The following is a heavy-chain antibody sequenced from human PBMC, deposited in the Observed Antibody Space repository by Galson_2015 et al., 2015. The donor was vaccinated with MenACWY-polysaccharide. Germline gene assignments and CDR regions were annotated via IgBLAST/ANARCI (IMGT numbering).Heavy chain of an antibody. D-gene: IGHD6-13*01. CDR2: ISTYNGNT. V-gene: IGHV1-18*01. Sequence: SVKVSCKASGYTFTSYGISWVRQAPGQGLKWMGWISTYNGNTNYAQMLQGRVTMTTDTSASTAYMVLRSLRSDDTAVYYCARDFRSSWYGHYFDYWGQGTLVTVSS. CDR1: GYTFTSYG. CDR3: ARDFRSSWYGHYFDY. J-gene: IGHJ4*02.